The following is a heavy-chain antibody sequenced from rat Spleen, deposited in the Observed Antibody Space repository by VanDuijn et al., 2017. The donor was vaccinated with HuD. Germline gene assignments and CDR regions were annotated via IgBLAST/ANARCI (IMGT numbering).Heavy chain of an antibody. D-gene: IGHD1-6*01. CDR1: GFTFSNYY. J-gene: IGHJ2*01. V-gene: IGHV5-27*01. Sequence: EVQLVESGGGLVQPGRSLKLSCAASGFTFSNYYMAWVRQAPTKGLEWVAYISTGGGNTYDRDSVKGRFTVSRDNAKSTLYLQMDSLRSEDTATYYCSTAGSFTDYYFAGGFDYWGQGVMVTVSS. CDR3: STAGSFTDYYFAGGFDY. CDR2: ISTGGGNT.